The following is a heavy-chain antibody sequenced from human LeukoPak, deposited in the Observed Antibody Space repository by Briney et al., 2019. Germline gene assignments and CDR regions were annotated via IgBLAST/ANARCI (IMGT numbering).Heavy chain of an antibody. CDR2: INPNSGGT. CDR1: GYTFTGYY. V-gene: IGHV1-2*02. CDR3: AREGNYYDRGDWFDP. Sequence: ASVKVSCKASGYTFTGYYMHWVRLAPGQGLEWMGWINPNSGGTNYAQKFQGRVTMTRDTSISTAYMELSRLRSDDTAVYYCAREGNYYDRGDWFDPWGQGTLVTVSS. J-gene: IGHJ5*02. D-gene: IGHD3-22*01.